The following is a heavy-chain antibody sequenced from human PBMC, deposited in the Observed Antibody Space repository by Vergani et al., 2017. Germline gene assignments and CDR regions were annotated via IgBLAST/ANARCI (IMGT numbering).Heavy chain of an antibody. Sequence: EVQLLESGGGLVQPGGSLRLSCAASGFTFSSYAMSWVRQAPGKGLEWVSAISGSGGSTYYADSVKGRFTIARDNSKTTLYLQMNSLRAEDTAVYYCAKGTDIVVVVAAYFDYWGQGTLVTVSS. CDR3: AKGTDIVVVVAAYFDY. J-gene: IGHJ4*02. D-gene: IGHD2-15*01. V-gene: IGHV3-23*01. CDR2: ISGSGGST. CDR1: GFTFSSYA.